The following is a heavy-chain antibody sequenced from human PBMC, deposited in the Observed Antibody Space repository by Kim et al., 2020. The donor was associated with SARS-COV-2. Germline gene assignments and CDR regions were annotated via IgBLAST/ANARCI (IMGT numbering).Heavy chain of an antibody. CDR3: ARAVHGGNSPGRFDP. CDR1: GYTFTSYG. V-gene: IGHV1-18*01. J-gene: IGHJ5*02. CDR2: ISAYNGNT. D-gene: IGHD2-21*02. Sequence: ASVKVSCKASGYTFTSYGISWVRQAPGQGLEWMGWISAYNGNTNYAQKLQGRVTMTTDTSTSTAYMELRSLRSDDTAVYYCARAVHGGNSPGRFDPWGQGTLVTVSS.